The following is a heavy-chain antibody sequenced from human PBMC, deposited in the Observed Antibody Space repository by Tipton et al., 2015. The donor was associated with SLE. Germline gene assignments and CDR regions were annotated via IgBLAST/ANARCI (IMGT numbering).Heavy chain of an antibody. CDR3: AKLGGIGDYESEAS. Sequence: SLRLSCAASGFTFDDHTMHWVRQAPGKGLEWVALIARDGANTYYAASVRGRFTISRDSTERSLFLQMNSLRTEDTALYYCAKLGGIGDYESEASWGQGTLVTVSS. D-gene: IGHD4-17*01. J-gene: IGHJ5*02. CDR1: GFTFDDHT. V-gene: IGHV3-43*01. CDR2: IARDGANT.